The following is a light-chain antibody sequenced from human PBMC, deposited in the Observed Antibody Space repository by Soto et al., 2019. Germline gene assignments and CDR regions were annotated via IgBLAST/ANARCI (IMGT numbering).Light chain of an antibody. V-gene: IGKV3-11*01. CDR1: QSVSSY. Sequence: EIVLTQSPATLSLSPGERATLSCRASQSVSSYLAWYHQKPGQAPRLLIYDASNRATGIPARFSGSGYGTDFTLAIRSLEPEDFAVYYCQQRSNWPRTFGQGTKVEIK. J-gene: IGKJ1*01. CDR2: DAS. CDR3: QQRSNWPRT.